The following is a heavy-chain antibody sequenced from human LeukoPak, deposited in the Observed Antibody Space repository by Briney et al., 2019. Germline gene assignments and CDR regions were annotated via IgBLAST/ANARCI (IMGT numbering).Heavy chain of an antibody. CDR3: ARDCSSTSCLSD. Sequence: SVKVSCKASGGTFSSYAISWVRQAPGQGLEWMGGIIPIFGTANYAQKFQGRVTITTDESTSTAYMELSSLRSEDTAVYYCARDCSSTSCLSDWGQGTLVTVSS. D-gene: IGHD2-2*01. J-gene: IGHJ4*02. V-gene: IGHV1-69*05. CDR2: IIPIFGTA. CDR1: GGTFSSYA.